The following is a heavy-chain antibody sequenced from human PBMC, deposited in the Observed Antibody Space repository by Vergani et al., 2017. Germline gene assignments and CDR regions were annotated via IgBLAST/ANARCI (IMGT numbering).Heavy chain of an antibody. Sequence: EVQLVESGGGLVQPGGSLRLSCSASGFTFSSYAMHWVRQAPGKGLEYVSAISSNGGSTYYADSVKGRFTISRDNSKNTLYLQMSSLRAEDTAVYYCVKGYPLRYVDWLLDYWGQGTLVTVSS. CDR2: ISSNGGST. CDR3: VKGYPLRYVDWLLDY. J-gene: IGHJ4*02. CDR1: GFTFSSYA. V-gene: IGHV3-64D*06. D-gene: IGHD3-9*01.